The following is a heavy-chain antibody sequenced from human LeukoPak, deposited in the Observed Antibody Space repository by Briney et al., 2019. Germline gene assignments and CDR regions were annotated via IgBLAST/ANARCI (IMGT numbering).Heavy chain of an antibody. Sequence: GGSLRLSCAASGFSFNTYSMNWVRQAPGKGLEWVSYISDTSRAIYYADSVKGRFTISRDNAKNSLFLQMNSLRDEDTAVYYCARNVGYWGQGTLVTVSS. CDR1: GFSFNTYS. V-gene: IGHV3-48*02. D-gene: IGHD1-26*01. CDR2: ISDTSRAI. CDR3: ARNVGY. J-gene: IGHJ4*02.